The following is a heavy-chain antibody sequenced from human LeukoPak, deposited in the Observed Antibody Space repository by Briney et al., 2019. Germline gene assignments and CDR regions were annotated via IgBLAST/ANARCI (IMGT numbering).Heavy chain of an antibody. D-gene: IGHD2-21*02. Sequence: ASVTVSCKASGGTFSSYAISWVRQAPGQGLEWMGGIIPIFGTANYAQKFQGRVTITADESTSTAYMELSSLRSEDTAVYYCARDLVPCGGDCYSLDYWGQGTLVTVSS. CDR2: IIPIFGTA. CDR3: ARDLVPCGGDCYSLDY. V-gene: IGHV1-69*01. CDR1: GGTFSSYA. J-gene: IGHJ4*02.